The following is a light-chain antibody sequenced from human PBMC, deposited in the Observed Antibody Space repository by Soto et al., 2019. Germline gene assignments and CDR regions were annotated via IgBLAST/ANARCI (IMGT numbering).Light chain of an antibody. V-gene: IGKV3-20*01. CDR1: QSVGDTY. CDR3: QHYDRAPMWT. Sequence: EIVLNLSPGTLSLSTGERATLPCRASQSVGDTYLAWYQQKPGQAPRLLMYSTSIRATGIPDRFSGSGSGTDFTLTISRLDPEDFAVYYCQHYDRAPMWTFGQGTKVDIK. CDR2: STS. J-gene: IGKJ1*01.